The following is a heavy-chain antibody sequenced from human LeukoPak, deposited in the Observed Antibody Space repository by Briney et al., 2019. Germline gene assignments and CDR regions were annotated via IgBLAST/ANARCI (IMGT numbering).Heavy chain of an antibody. CDR2: ISGSGRST. CDR1: RFTFSSYV. CDR3: ARVSGNIQIWPQPFGDGMDV. J-gene: IGHJ6*02. V-gene: IGHV3-23*01. Sequence: GGSLGLSCAASRFTFSSYVMGWVRQAPGKGLECVSAISGSGRSTYYADSVKGRFTISREDSKNTLYLQMNVLRAEDTAIYYCARVSGNIQIWPQPFGDGMDVWGQGTTVTVSS. D-gene: IGHD5-18*01.